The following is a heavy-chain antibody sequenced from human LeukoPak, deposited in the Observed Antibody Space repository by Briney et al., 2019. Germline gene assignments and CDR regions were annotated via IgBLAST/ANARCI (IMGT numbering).Heavy chain of an antibody. Sequence: GESLKISCKGSGYSFTSYWIGWVRQIPGKGLEWMWIIYPCDSYTRYSPSLQGHVTIPDEKFISTAYLQWSSLKASDTAMYYCARPLDQAGFDYWGQGTLVTVSS. D-gene: IGHD1/OR15-1a*01. V-gene: IGHV5-51*01. J-gene: IGHJ4*02. CDR3: ARPLDQAGFDY. CDR2: IYPCDSYT. CDR1: GYSFTSYW.